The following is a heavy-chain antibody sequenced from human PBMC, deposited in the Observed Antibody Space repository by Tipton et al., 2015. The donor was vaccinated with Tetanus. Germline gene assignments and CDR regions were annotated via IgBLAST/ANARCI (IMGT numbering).Heavy chain of an antibody. CDR1: SGSISSSNYH. Sequence: TLSLTCIVSSGSISSSNYHWGWIRQSPGRGLEWIGEIHPSGSTYYNPSFTSRITLSQDTSKNQFSLKLNSVTAADTAVYYCARGVDRAKAGTDWGQGTLVTVSS. D-gene: IGHD5-18*01. V-gene: IGHV4-39*07. CDR2: IHPSGST. J-gene: IGHJ4*02. CDR3: ARGVDRAKAGTD.